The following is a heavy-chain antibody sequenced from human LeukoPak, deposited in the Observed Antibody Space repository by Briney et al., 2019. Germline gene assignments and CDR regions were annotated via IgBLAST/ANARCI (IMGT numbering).Heavy chain of an antibody. CDR2: INTNSGNP. J-gene: IGHJ4*02. Sequence: GASVKVSCKASGYTFTSYAMNWVRQAPGQGLEWMGWINTNSGNPTYAQGFTGRFVFSLDTSVSTTYLQISSLTAEDTAVYYCARVNGRSYGDYDFAYWGQGTLVTVSS. V-gene: IGHV7-4-1*02. D-gene: IGHD4-17*01. CDR1: GYTFTSYA. CDR3: ARVNGRSYGDYDFAY.